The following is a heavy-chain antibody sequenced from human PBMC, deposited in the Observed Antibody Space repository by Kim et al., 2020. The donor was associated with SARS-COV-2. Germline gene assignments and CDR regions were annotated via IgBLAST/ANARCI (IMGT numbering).Heavy chain of an antibody. CDR3: ARAVDRYDSSGIFDC. J-gene: IGHJ4*02. CDR1: GFTLSSHW. V-gene: IGHV3-74*01. Sequence: GSLRLSCAASGFTLSSHWMHWVRQAPGKGLVWISRIKRDGSDTNYTKSVKGRFTISRDNAKNTLYLQMNSLRDEDTAVYYCARAVDRYDSSGIFDCWGQGTLVTVSS. D-gene: IGHD3-22*01. CDR2: IKRDGSDT.